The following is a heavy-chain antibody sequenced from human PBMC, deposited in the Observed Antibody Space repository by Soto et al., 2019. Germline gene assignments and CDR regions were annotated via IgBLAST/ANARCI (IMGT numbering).Heavy chain of an antibody. CDR3: ASPQRRDSDWSYY. Sequence: EVQLVESGGGLVQPGGSLRLSCAASGFTFSDHYMDWVRQAPGKGLEWVGRIRNKANRYITEYAASVQGRFTVSRDDSKNSLYLQMNSLKTEDTALYYCASPQRRDSDWSYYGGQGILVTVSS. V-gene: IGHV3-72*01. J-gene: IGHJ4*02. CDR2: IRNKANRYIT. CDR1: GFTFSDHY. D-gene: IGHD6-19*01.